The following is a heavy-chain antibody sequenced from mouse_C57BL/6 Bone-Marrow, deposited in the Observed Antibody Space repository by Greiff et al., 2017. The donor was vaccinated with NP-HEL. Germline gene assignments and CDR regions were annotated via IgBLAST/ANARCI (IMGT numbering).Heavy chain of an antibody. CDR2: ISDGGSYT. CDR3: ARDRTLITTVVPFAY. CDR1: GFTFRSYA. D-gene: IGHD1-1*01. Sequence: EVKLMESGGGLVKPGGSLKLSCAASGFTFRSYAMSWVRQTPEKRLEWVATISDGGSYTYYPDNVKGRFPISRDNAKNNLYLQMSHLKSEDTAMYYCARDRTLITTVVPFAYWGQGTLVTVSA. J-gene: IGHJ3*01. V-gene: IGHV5-4*01.